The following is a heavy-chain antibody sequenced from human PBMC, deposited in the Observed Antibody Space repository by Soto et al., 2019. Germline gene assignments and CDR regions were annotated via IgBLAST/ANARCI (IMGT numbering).Heavy chain of an antibody. J-gene: IGHJ4*02. CDR2: IYFNGNT. D-gene: IGHD1-1*01. CDR1: GGYMSDFY. CDR3: VRHLWGNWNYFDY. Sequence: SETLSRTWCVSGGYMSDFYLSWIRKSPGKGLEWIGSIYFNGNTYYNPSFMSRVTISVDTSKPQYSLNLNSVTAADTAVYYCVRHLWGNWNYFDYWGQGLLVPVSS. V-gene: IGHV4-59*08.